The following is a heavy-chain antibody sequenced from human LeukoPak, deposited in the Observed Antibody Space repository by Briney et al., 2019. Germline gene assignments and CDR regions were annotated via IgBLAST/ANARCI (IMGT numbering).Heavy chain of an antibody. CDR1: LGSFSGYY. CDR2: INHSGST. V-gene: IGHV4-34*01. J-gene: IGHJ4*02. Sequence: PSETLSHTRAVYLGSFSGYYWSWIRQPPGKGLEWIGEINHSGSTNYNPSLKSRVTISVDTSKNQFSLKLSSVTAADTAVYYCARVDMGSGSYYPSYFDYWGQGTLVTVSS. CDR3: ARVDMGSGSYYPSYFDY. D-gene: IGHD3-10*01.